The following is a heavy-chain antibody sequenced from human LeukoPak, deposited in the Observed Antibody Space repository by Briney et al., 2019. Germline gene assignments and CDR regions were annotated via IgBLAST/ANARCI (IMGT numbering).Heavy chain of an antibody. D-gene: IGHD5-12*01. Sequence: GGSLRLSCAASGFTFSTYSIIWVRQAPGKGLEWVSSISSSSTYIYYGDSVKGRCTISRDNAKNSSDLQMRVLRDEATDVDDRAKVSTTGYDFHMDVWGKGTAVTISS. CDR3: AKVSTTGYDFHMDV. V-gene: IGHV3-21*01. CDR1: GFTFSTYS. CDR2: ISSSSTYI. J-gene: IGHJ6*03.